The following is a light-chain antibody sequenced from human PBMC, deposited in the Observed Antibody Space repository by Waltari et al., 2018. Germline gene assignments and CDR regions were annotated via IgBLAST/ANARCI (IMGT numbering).Light chain of an antibody. CDR1: QSLLDSNGNIY. J-gene: IGKJ4*01. V-gene: IGKV2-40*01. CDR3: GQTIAFPLT. CDR2: GGS. Sequence: DIVMPQPPLSLPTTPVEPASISCSSSQSLLDSNGNIYLHWYMQKPGQYPQILIDGGSNRASGVTDRFSGSGSGTDFTMKISKVEAEDVGVYYCGQTIAFPLTFGGGTKVEIK.